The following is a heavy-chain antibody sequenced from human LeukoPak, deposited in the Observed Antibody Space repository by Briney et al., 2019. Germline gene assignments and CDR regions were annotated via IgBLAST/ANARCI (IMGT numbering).Heavy chain of an antibody. V-gene: IGHV4-34*01. CDR1: GGSFSGYY. CDR2: IYHSGST. J-gene: IGHJ5*02. CDR3: ARGGTITFGGVVSWFDP. D-gene: IGHD3-16*01. Sequence: SETLSLTCAVYGGSFSGYYWSWIRQPPGKGLEWIGYIYHSGSTYYNPSLKSRVTISVDRSKNQFSLKLSSVTAADTAVYYCARGGTITFGGVVSWFDPWGQGTLVTVSS.